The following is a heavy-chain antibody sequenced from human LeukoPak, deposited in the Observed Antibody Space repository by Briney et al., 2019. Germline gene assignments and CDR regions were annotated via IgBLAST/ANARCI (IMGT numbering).Heavy chain of an antibody. CDR2: INHSGST. CDR1: GGSFSGYY. V-gene: IGHV4-34*01. D-gene: IGHD6-13*01. CDR3: ASGRAAAGVSGADY. J-gene: IGHJ4*02. Sequence: SETLSLTCAVYGGSFSGYYWSWIRQPPGKGLEWIGEINHSGSTNYNPPLKSRVTISADTSKNQFSLKLSSVTAADTAVYYCASGRAAAGVSGADYWGQGTLVTVSS.